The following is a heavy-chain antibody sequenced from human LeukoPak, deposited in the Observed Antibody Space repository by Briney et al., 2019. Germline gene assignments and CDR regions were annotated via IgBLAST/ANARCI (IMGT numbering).Heavy chain of an antibody. D-gene: IGHD1-26*01. Sequence: GESLKISCKGSGYTFTNYWIGWVRQVPGKGLEWMGIIYPGDSDTRYSPSFQGQVTVSADKSITTAYLQWSSLKASDTAMYYCARFGRSGSYGMDVWGQGTTVTVSS. CDR3: ARFGRSGSYGMDV. CDR1: GYTFTNYW. V-gene: IGHV5-51*01. J-gene: IGHJ6*02. CDR2: IYPGDSDT.